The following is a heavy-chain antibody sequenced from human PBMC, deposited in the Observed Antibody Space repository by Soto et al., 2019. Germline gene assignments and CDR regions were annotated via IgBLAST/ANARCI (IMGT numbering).Heavy chain of an antibody. V-gene: IGHV3-33*01. Sequence: GGSLRLSCAASGFTFSSYGMHWVRQAPGKGLEWVAVIWYDGSNKYYADSVKGRFTISRDNSKNTLYLQMNSLRAEDTAVYYCATGMFYGDYGGSDAFDIWGQGTMVTVSS. D-gene: IGHD4-17*01. CDR1: GFTFSSYG. CDR2: IWYDGSNK. CDR3: ATGMFYGDYGGSDAFDI. J-gene: IGHJ3*02.